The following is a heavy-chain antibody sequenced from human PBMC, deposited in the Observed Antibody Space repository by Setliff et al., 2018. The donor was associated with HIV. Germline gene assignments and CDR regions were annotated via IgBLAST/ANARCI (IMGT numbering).Heavy chain of an antibody. V-gene: IGHV4-59*12. J-gene: IGHJ4*02. D-gene: IGHD3-22*01. CDR3: ARDPHYFDRSGYYSYFYFDY. Sequence: SETLSLTCTVSGGSISGDYWSWIRQPPGKGMEWIGFIYDSGSTNYNPSLESRVTISLDMSKNQFSLKVKSVTAADTAVYYCARDPHYFDRSGYYSYFYFDYWGQGMLVTVSS. CDR2: IYDSGST. CDR1: GGSISGDY.